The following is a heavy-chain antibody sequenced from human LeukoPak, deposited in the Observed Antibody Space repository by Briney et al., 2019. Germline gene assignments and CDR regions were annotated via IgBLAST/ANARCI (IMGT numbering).Heavy chain of an antibody. CDR3: ARESPYYYDSSGNSY. CDR2: ISAYNGNT. CDR1: GYTFTSYG. V-gene: IGHV1-18*01. D-gene: IGHD3-22*01. Sequence: ASVKVSCKASGYTFTSYGISWVRQAPGQGLEWMGWISAYNGNTNYAQKLQGRATMTTDTSTSTAYMELRSLRSDDTAVYYCARESPYYYDSSGNSYWGQGTLVTVSS. J-gene: IGHJ4*02.